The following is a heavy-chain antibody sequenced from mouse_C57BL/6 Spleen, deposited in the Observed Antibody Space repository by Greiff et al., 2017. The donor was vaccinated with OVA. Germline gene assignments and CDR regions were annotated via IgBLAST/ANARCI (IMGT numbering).Heavy chain of an antibody. V-gene: IGHV1-19*01. D-gene: IGHD4-1*01. CDR1: GYTFTDYY. CDR2: INPYNGGT. CDR3: ARTGANWDYFDY. Sequence: VQLQQSGPVLVKPGASVKMSCKASGYTFTDYYMNWVKQSHGKSLEWIGVINPYNGGTSYNQKFKGKATLTDDKSSSTAYMELNSLTSEDSAVYYCARTGANWDYFDYWGQGTTRTVSS. J-gene: IGHJ2*01.